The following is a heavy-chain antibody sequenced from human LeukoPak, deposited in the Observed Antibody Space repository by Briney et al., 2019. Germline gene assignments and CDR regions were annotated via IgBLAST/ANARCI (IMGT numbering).Heavy chain of an antibody. V-gene: IGHV2-5*01. CDR2: IYWNDDK. Sequence: ESGPTLVNPTQTLTLTCTFSGFSLSTSGVGVGWIRQPPGKALEWLALIYWNDDKRYSPSLKSRLTITKDTSKNQVVLTMTNMDPVDTATYYCAHTDRYKPRGGNLFDYWGQGTLVTVSS. CDR3: AHTDRYKPRGGNLFDY. D-gene: IGHD4-23*01. CDR1: GFSLSTSGVG. J-gene: IGHJ4*02.